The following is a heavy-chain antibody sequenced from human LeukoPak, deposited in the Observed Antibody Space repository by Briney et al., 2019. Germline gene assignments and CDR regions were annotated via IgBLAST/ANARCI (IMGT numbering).Heavy chain of an antibody. J-gene: IGHJ1*01. CDR3: ARGYYDSPGEYFQH. Sequence: ASVKVSCKASGYTFTGYYVHWVRQAPGQGLEWMGRINPNSGGTNYAQKFQGSVTMTRDTSISTAYMELSRLRSDDTAVYYCARGYYDSPGEYFQHWGQGTLVTVSS. V-gene: IGHV1-2*06. D-gene: IGHD3-22*01. CDR1: GYTFTGYY. CDR2: INPNSGGT.